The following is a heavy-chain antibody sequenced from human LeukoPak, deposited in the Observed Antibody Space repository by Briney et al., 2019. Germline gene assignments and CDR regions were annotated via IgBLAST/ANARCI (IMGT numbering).Heavy chain of an antibody. D-gene: IGHD3-9*01. CDR3: AKVSESNYDILTGYYTPYYFDY. CDR2: ISDSGGST. Sequence: GGSLRLSCTASGFTFGDYVMSWVRQAPGKGLEWVSGISDSGGSTFYADSVKGRFTISRDNSKNILYLQMNSLRADDTAVYYCAKVSESNYDILTGYYTPYYFDYWGQGTLVTVSS. CDR1: GFTFGDYV. V-gene: IGHV3-23*01. J-gene: IGHJ4*02.